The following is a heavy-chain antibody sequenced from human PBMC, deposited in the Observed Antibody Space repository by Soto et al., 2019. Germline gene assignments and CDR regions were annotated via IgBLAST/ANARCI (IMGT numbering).Heavy chain of an antibody. CDR2: ISYDGSNK. J-gene: IGHJ5*02. D-gene: IGHD3-22*01. V-gene: IGHV3-30*18. Sequence: GGSLRLSCAASGFTFSSYGMHWVRQAPGKGLEWVAVISYDGSNKYYADSVKGRFTISRDNSKNTLYLQMNSLRAEDTAVYYCAKGKYYYDSSGYSGYNWFDPWGQGTLVTVSS. CDR1: GFTFSSYG. CDR3: AKGKYYYDSSGYSGYNWFDP.